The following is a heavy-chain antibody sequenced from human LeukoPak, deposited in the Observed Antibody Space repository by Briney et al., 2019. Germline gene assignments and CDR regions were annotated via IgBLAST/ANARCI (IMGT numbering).Heavy chain of an antibody. D-gene: IGHD6-13*01. CDR2: IYHSGST. J-gene: IGHJ3*02. CDR3: ARSNLAAGTAFDI. V-gene: IGHV4-59*05. CDR1: GGSISSYY. Sequence: PSETLSLTCTVSGGSISSYYWGWIRQPPGKGLEWIGSIYHSGSTYYNPSLKSRVTISLDTPRNQFLLRLSSVTAADTAVYYCARSNLAAGTAFDIWSQGTMVTVSS.